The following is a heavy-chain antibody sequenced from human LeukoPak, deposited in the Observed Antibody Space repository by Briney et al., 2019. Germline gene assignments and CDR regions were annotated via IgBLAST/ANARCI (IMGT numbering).Heavy chain of an antibody. CDR3: ARVEVNAFQH. Sequence: GGSLRLSCAASGFTVSSNYMSWVRQAPGKGLEWISVIYNSGSTYYADSVKGRFTISRDNSKNTLFLQMNSLRAEDTAVYYCARVEVNAFQHWGQGTLVSVAS. CDR2: IYNSGST. D-gene: IGHD2-8*01. V-gene: IGHV3-66*01. CDR1: GFTVSSNY. J-gene: IGHJ1*01.